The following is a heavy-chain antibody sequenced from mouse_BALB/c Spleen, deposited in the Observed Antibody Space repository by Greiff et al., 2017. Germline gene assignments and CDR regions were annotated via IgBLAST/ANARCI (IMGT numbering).Heavy chain of an antibody. D-gene: IGHD2-14*01. J-gene: IGHJ3*01. CDR1: GYTFTSYW. Sequence: VQLQQSGAELAKPGASVKMSCKASGYTFTSYWMHWVKQRPGQGLEWIGYINPSTGYTEYNQKFKDKATLTADKSSSTAYMQLSSLTSEDSAVYYCARGVRREGAWFAYWGQGTLVTVSA. CDR3: ARGVRREGAWFAY. CDR2: INPSTGYT. V-gene: IGHV1-7*01.